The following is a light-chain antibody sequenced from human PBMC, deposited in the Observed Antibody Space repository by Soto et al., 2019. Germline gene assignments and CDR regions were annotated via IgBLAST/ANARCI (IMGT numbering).Light chain of an antibody. V-gene: IGLV1-40*01. Sequence: QSVLTQPPSVSGAPGQRLTISCAGTSSNIGAGFDVHWYRQLPGTAPKLLIYANDDRPSGVPDRFSGSTSGTSASLAITGLQAEDAADYYCQSYDNSLLAYVFGGGTKLTVL. CDR3: QSYDNSLLAYV. CDR1: SSNIGAGFD. J-gene: IGLJ2*01. CDR2: AND.